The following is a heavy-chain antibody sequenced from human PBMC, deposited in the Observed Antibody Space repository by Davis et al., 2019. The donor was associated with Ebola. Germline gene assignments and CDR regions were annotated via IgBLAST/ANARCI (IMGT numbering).Heavy chain of an antibody. Sequence: MPSETLSLTCSVSGGSISSSTYYWGWIRQAPGKGLEWIGSIHYSGSTYSNPPLKSRLTISQDTSKNQFSLKLSSVTAADTAVYYCARVYDSVNYFDYWGQGTLVTVSS. J-gene: IGHJ4*02. CDR1: GGSISSSTYY. V-gene: IGHV4-39*01. CDR2: IHYSGST. CDR3: ARVYDSVNYFDY. D-gene: IGHD3-16*01.